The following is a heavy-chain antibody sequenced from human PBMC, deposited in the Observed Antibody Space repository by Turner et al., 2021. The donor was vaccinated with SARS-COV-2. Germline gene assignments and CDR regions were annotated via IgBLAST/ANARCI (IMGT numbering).Heavy chain of an antibody. J-gene: IGHJ4*02. CDR1: GGSFSGYY. CDR2: INHSGST. D-gene: IGHD5-18*01. CDR3: ARGGGYSYGALDY. Sequence: QVQLQQWGAGLLKPSETLSLTCAVYGGSFSGYYWSWNRQPPGKGLEWIGEINHSGSTNYNPSLKSRVTISVDTSKNQFSLKLSSVTAADTAVFYCARGGGYSYGALDYWGQGTLVTVSS. V-gene: IGHV4-34*01.